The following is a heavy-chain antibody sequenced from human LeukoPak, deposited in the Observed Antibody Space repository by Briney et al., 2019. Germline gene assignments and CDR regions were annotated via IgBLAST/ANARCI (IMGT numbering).Heavy chain of an antibody. CDR1: GLSFSTYD. J-gene: IGHJ4*02. V-gene: IGHV3-13*04. Sequence: GGSLRLSCAASGLSFSTYDMHWVRQATGEGLEWVSGIGKSDDTYYVGSVKGRFTISRDNAKNSLYLQMNSLRSGDTAVYYCAKGDPFGSYPFDYWGQGTLVTVSS. CDR3: AKGDPFGSYPFDY. CDR2: IGKSDDT. D-gene: IGHD1-26*01.